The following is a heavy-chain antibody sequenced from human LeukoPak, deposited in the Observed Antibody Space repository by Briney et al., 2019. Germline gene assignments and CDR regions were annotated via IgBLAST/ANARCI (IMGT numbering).Heavy chain of an antibody. CDR2: IYSGGPT. D-gene: IGHD3-22*01. CDR3: ARWKMEGIVVDVFDI. V-gene: IGHV3-53*04. Sequence: GGSLRLSCAASGFSVSGNYMSWVRQAPGKGLEWVSSIYSGGPTYYTDSEKGRFTMSRHTSKNTIDLQMNSLRVEDTAVYYCARWKMEGIVVDVFDIWGQGTRVTVSS. J-gene: IGHJ3*02. CDR1: GFSVSGNY.